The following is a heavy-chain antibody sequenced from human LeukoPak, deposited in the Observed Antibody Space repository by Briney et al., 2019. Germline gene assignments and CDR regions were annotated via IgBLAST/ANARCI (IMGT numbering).Heavy chain of an antibody. V-gene: IGHV4-61*02. CDR2: IYTSGST. D-gene: IGHD2-15*01. Sequence: SETLSPTCPGSGGSISSGSYYLSWIRQPPGEGLEWIGRIYTSGSTNYNPSLKSRVTISVDTSKNQFSLKLSSVTAADTAVYYCARDDCSGGSCYSHWGQGTLVTVSS. J-gene: IGHJ4*02. CDR3: ARDDCSGGSCYSH. CDR1: GGSISSGSYY.